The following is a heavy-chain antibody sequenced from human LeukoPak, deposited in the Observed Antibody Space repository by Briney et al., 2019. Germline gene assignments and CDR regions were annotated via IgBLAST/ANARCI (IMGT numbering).Heavy chain of an antibody. V-gene: IGHV1-69*04. CDR2: IIPILGIA. Sequence: SVKVSCKASGGTLSSYAISWVRQAPGQGLEWMGRIIPILGIANYAQKFQGRVTITADKSTSTAYMELSSLRSEDTAVYYCARDPYSSSSGPLVYGMDVWGQGTTVTVSS. D-gene: IGHD6-6*01. J-gene: IGHJ6*02. CDR3: ARDPYSSSSGPLVYGMDV. CDR1: GGTLSSYA.